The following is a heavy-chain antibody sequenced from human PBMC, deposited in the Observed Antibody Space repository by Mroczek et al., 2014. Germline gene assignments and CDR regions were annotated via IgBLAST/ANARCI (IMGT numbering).Heavy chain of an antibody. CDR1: GYSFTSYW. CDR2: IYPGDSDT. J-gene: IGHJ6*03. CDR3: ARLPYYDFWSGSDSNYYHMDV. D-gene: IGHD3-3*01. Sequence: VQLVQSGAEGEKAGGRSLKISCKGSGYSFTSYWIGWVHQMPGKGLEWMGIIYPGDSDTRYSPSFQGQVTISADKSISTAYLQWSSLKASDTAMYYCARLPYYDFWSGSDSNYYHMDVWGKGTTVTVSS. V-gene: IGHV5-51*07.